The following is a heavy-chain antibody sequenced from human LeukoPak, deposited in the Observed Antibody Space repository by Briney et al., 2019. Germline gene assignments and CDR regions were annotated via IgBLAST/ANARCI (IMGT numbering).Heavy chain of an antibody. CDR1: GFTFGSHW. CDR3: ARVGEAFYMDV. Sequence: GGSLRLSCAASGFTFGSHWKSWVRQAPAKGLEWVANIKQDGSEKYYVNSVKDRFTISRDNAKNSVYLQMNSLRAEDTAVYYCARVGEAFYMDVWGKGTTVTVSS. V-gene: IGHV3-7*01. CDR2: IKQDGSEK. D-gene: IGHD3-10*01. J-gene: IGHJ6*03.